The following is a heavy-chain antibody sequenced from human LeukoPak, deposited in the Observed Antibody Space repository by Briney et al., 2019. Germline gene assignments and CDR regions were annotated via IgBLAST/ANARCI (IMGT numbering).Heavy chain of an antibody. D-gene: IGHD5-18*01. J-gene: IGHJ6*03. Sequence: SETLSLTCTVSGYSISSGYYWGWIRQSPGKGLEWIGSIYHSGSTTYNPSLKSRVTISVDTSKNHFSLKLNSVTAADTAVYYCARGGSYGYYYYYMDVWGKGTTVAVSS. CDR3: ARGGSYGYYYYYMDV. V-gene: IGHV4-38-2*02. CDR2: IYHSGST. CDR1: GYSISSGYY.